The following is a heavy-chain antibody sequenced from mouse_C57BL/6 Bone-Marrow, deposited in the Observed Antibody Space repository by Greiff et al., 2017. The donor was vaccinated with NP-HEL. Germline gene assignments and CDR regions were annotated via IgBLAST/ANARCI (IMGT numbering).Heavy chain of an antibody. CDR1: GFNIKDDY. CDR2: IDPENGDT. CDR3: TTYGSSPHYFDY. D-gene: IGHD1-1*01. J-gene: IGHJ2*01. V-gene: IGHV14-4*01. Sequence: VHVKQSGAELVRPGASVKLSCTASGFNIKDDYMHWVKQRPEQGLEWIGWIDPENGDTEYASKFQGKATITADTSSNTAYLQLSSLTSEDTAVYYCTTYGSSPHYFDYWGQGTTLTVSS.